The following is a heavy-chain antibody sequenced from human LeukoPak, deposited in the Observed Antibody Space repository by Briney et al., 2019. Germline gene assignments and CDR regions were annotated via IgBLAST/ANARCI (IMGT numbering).Heavy chain of an antibody. V-gene: IGHV4-39*07. Sequence: PSETLSLTCTVSGDSISRSSYFWAWIRQPPGKGLEWIGSAYSSGSTYYNPSLRSQITMSVDTSKNQFSLKLTSVSAADTAMYYCTRDMEYPGAGFDLWGQGIPVTVSS. D-gene: IGHD2/OR15-2a*01. CDR1: GDSISRSSYF. CDR2: AYSSGST. CDR3: TRDMEYPGAGFDL. J-gene: IGHJ4*02.